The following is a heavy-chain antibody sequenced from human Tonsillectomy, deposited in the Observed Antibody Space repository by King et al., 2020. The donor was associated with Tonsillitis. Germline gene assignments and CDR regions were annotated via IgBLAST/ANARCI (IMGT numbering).Heavy chain of an antibody. CDR3: ARGRYSMDYYYYGVDV. CDR2: IIPIFGTP. D-gene: IGHD3-9*01. J-gene: IGHJ6*02. Sequence: VQLVQSGAEMKKPGSSVKVSCKASGGTFISYAISWVRQAPGHGLEWMGGIIPIFGTPTYAQKFQVRVTITADDSTSTAYMELSSLRSEDTAVYYCARGRYSMDYYYYGVDVWGQGTTVTVSS. V-gene: IGHV1-69*01. CDR1: GGTFISYA.